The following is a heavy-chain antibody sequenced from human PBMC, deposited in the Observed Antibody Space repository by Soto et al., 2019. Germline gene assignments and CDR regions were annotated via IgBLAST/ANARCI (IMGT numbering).Heavy chain of an antibody. D-gene: IGHD2-15*01. J-gene: IGHJ4*02. CDR1: AGTFNNHS. Sequence: QVQLVQSGTEVKKPGSPVAVSCQASAGTFNNHSLSWVRQAPGQGLEWMGRSIPILGRADYSQKFQGRLTLTVDKSTSTADMELSSLTSEDTAVYYCVIDLGYFDFWGQGTLVTVSS. V-gene: IGHV1-69*02. CDR3: VIDLGYFDF. CDR2: SIPILGRA.